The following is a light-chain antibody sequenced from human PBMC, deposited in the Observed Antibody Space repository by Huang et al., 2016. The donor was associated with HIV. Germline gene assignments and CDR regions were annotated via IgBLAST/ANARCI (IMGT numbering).Light chain of an antibody. CDR1: RSVTSK. CDR2: EAS. V-gene: IGKV3-15*01. J-gene: IGKJ4*01. CDR3: QKYNNWPPVT. Sequence: DIVMTQSPATLSVSPGERATLSCRASRSVTSKLAWYQQKPGQAPRLLIYEASTRATGIPARFSGSGSGTEFTLTISSLQSEDFAVYYCQKYNNWPPVTFGGGTKVEIK.